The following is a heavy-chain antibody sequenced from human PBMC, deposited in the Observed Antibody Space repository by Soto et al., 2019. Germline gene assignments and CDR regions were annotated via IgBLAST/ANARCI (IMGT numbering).Heavy chain of an antibody. CDR2: ISYSGNT. CDR1: GGSLSNYY. V-gene: IGHV4-59*01. D-gene: IGHD4-17*01. J-gene: IGHJ4*02. Sequence: SETLSLTCTVSGGSLSNYYLSWIRPPPGKRLEWIGYISYSGNTNYNPSLKSRVIISVDTSMNQFSLKLSSLTAADTAVYYCARGPDYGGHTALDYWGQGTPVTVSS. CDR3: ARGPDYGGHTALDY.